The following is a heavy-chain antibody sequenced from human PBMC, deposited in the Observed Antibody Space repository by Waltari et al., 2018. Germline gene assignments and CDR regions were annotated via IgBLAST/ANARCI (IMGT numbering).Heavy chain of an antibody. CDR3: ARDSRHVVFGVLIHHSFDY. CDR2: INAYNGNT. J-gene: IGHJ4*02. V-gene: IGHV1-18*01. D-gene: IGHD3-3*01. Sequence: GQGLEWMGWINAYNGNTNYAQKLQGRVTMTTDTSTSTAYMELRSLRSDDTAVYYCARDSRHVVFGVLIHHSFDYWGQGILVTVSS.